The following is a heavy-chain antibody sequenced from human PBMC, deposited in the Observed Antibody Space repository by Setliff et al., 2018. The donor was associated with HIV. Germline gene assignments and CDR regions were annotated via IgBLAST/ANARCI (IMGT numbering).Heavy chain of an antibody. CDR1: GYTFKTYG. CDR3: ARLGSGWSDSYYYAMDV. D-gene: IGHD6-19*01. V-gene: IGHV1-18*01. J-gene: IGHJ6*02. Sequence: ASVKVSCKASGYTFKTYGISWVRRAPGHGLEWMGWISPYNGHTNYAQNFQGRVTMTIETSTSRAYMELKSLTSDDTAAYFCARLGSGWSDSYYYAMDVWGQGTTVTVSS. CDR2: ISPYNGHT.